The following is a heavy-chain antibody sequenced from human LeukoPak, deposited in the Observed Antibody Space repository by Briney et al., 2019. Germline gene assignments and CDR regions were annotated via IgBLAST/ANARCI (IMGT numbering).Heavy chain of an antibody. CDR3: VKEDSSSWYGNWFDP. CDR2: ISSNGGST. D-gene: IGHD6-13*01. V-gene: IGHV3-64D*06. CDR1: GFTFSSYA. Sequence: GGSLRLSCSASGFTFSSYAMHWVRQAPGKGLEYVSAISSNGGSTYYADSVKGRITISRDNSKNTLYLQMSSLRAEDTAVYYCVKEDSSSWYGNWFDPWGQGTLVTVSS. J-gene: IGHJ5*02.